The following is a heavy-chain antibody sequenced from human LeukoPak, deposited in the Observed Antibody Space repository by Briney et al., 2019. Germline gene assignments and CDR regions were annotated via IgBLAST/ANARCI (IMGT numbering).Heavy chain of an antibody. J-gene: IGHJ5*02. CDR2: IYYSGST. Sequence: SETLSLTCTVSGGSISSGDYYWSWIRQPAGQGLEWIGYIYYSGSTYYNPSLKSRVTISVDTSKNQFSLKLSSVTAADTAVYYCARDLRWDNTAMVSNWIDPWGQGTLVTVSS. CDR3: ARDLRWDNTAMVSNWIDP. V-gene: IGHV4-30-4*01. D-gene: IGHD5-18*01. CDR1: GGSISSGDYY.